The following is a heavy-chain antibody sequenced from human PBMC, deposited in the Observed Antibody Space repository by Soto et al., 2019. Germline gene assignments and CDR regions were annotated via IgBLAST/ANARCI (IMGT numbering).Heavy chain of an antibody. Sequence: GESLKISCRVSGYHFNSYWISWVRQMPGKGLEWMGTIDPTDSYTKYSPSFQGHVTFPVDKSTSTAYLQWNSLKASDTAMYYCAREGFTTVITYYFDYCGQGTPVTVSS. D-gene: IGHD4-4*01. CDR3: AREGFTTVITYYFDY. CDR2: IDPTDSYT. J-gene: IGHJ4*02. CDR1: GYHFNSYW. V-gene: IGHV5-10-1*01.